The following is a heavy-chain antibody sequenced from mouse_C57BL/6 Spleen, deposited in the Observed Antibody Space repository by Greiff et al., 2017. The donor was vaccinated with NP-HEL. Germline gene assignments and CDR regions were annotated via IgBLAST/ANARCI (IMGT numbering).Heavy chain of an antibody. V-gene: IGHV5-12*01. CDR3: ARHEGYDYDVRYFDV. D-gene: IGHD2-4*01. J-gene: IGHJ1*03. CDR1: GFTFSDYY. Sequence: EVMLVESGGGLVQPGGSLKLSCAASGFTFSDYYMYWVRQTPEKRLEWVAYISNGGGSTYYPDTVKGRFTISRDNAKNTLYLQMSRLKSEDTAMYYCARHEGYDYDVRYFDVWGTGTTVTVSS. CDR2: ISNGGGST.